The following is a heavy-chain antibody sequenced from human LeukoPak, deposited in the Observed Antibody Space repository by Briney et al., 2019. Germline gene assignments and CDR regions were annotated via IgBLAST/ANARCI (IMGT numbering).Heavy chain of an antibody. J-gene: IGHJ4*02. D-gene: IGHD3-3*01. CDR3: ATSLTIFGVVKAQY. V-gene: IGHV1-69*05. CDR1: GGTFSSYA. Sequence: SVKVSCKASGGTFSSYAISWVRQAPGQGLEWMGRIIPIFGTANYAQKFQGRVTITTDESTSTAYMELSSLRSEDTAVYYCATSLTIFGVVKAQYWGQGTLVTVSP. CDR2: IIPIFGTA.